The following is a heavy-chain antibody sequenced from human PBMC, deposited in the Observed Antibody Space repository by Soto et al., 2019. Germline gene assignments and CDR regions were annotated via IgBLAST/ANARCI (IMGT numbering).Heavy chain of an antibody. CDR2: INPNSGGT. V-gene: IGHV1-2*04. Sequence: QVQLVQSGAEVKKPGASVKVSCKASGYTFTGYYMHWVRQAPGQGLEWMGWINPNSGGTNYAQKFQGWVTMTRDTSISTAYMELSRLRSDDTAVYYCAREVFRDSRGWERPGQYFLHWGQGTLVTVSS. D-gene: IGHD6-19*01. CDR3: AREVFRDSRGWERPGQYFLH. J-gene: IGHJ1*01. CDR1: GYTFTGYY.